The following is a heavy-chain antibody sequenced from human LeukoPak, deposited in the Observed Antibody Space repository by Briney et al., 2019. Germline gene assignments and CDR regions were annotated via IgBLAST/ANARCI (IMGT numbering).Heavy chain of an antibody. D-gene: IGHD6-19*01. CDR3: ARRRAVARKYNWFDP. J-gene: IGHJ5*02. CDR1: GYTFTSYG. V-gene: IGHV1-18*01. CDR2: ISAYNGNT. Sequence: SVKVSCKASGYTFTSYGISWVRQAPGQGLEWMGWISAYNGNTNYAQKLQGRVTMTTDTSTSTAYMELRSPRSDDTAVYYCARRRAVARKYNWFDPWGQGTLVTVSS.